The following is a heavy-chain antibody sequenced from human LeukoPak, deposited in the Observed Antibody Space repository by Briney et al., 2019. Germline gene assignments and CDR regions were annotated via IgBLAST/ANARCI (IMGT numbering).Heavy chain of an antibody. J-gene: IGHJ4*02. CDR1: GGSISNYY. Sequence: SETLSLTCTVSGGSISNYYWTWIRQPPGKGLEWIGYIYYTGSTNYNPSLKSRVTISVDTSKNQFSLKLSSVTAADTAVYYCATSSGYYYAFDYWGQGTLVTVSS. D-gene: IGHD3-22*01. CDR2: IYYTGST. CDR3: ATSSGYYYAFDY. V-gene: IGHV4-59*12.